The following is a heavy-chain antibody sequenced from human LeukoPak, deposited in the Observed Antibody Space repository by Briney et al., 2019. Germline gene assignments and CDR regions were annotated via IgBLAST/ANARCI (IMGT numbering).Heavy chain of an antibody. CDR3: AKDRIVVVPAAINWFDP. CDR1: GFTFGSYA. J-gene: IGHJ5*02. V-gene: IGHV3-23*01. Sequence: GGSLRLSCAASGFTFGSYAMSWVRQAPGKGLEWVSAISGSGGSTYYADSVKGRFTISRDNSKNTLYLQMNSLRAEDTAVYYCAKDRIVVVPAAINWFDPWGQGTLVTVSS. D-gene: IGHD2-2*01. CDR2: ISGSGGST.